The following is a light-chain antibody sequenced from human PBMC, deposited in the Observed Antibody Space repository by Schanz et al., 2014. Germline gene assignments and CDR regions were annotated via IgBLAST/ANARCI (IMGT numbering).Light chain of an antibody. V-gene: IGKV3-20*01. Sequence: EIVMTQSPATLSVSLGERATLSCRASQSVSDNLAWYQQKPGQAPSLLIYGASTRATGIPDRFSGSGSGTDFTLTISRLEPEDFAVYHCQQYGSSPLTFGGGTKVELK. CDR2: GAS. J-gene: IGKJ4*02. CDR3: QQYGSSPLT. CDR1: QSVSDN.